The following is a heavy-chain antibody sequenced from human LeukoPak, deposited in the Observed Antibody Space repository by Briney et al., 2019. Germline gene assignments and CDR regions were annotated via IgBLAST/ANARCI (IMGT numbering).Heavy chain of an antibody. D-gene: IGHD3-16*01. CDR2: ICAYNGNT. Sequence: ASVKVSCKASGYTFTSYGISWVRQAPGQGLEWMGWICAYNGNTNYAQKLQGRVTMTTDTSTSTAYMELRSLRSDDTAVYYCATPGRLGEFYGMDVWGQGTTVTVSS. V-gene: IGHV1-18*01. J-gene: IGHJ6*02. CDR3: ATPGRLGEFYGMDV. CDR1: GYTFTSYG.